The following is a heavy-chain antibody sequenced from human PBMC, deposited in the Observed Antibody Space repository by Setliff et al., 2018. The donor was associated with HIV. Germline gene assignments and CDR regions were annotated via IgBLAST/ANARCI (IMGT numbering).Heavy chain of an antibody. D-gene: IGHD3-3*01. CDR2: IKSKTDDGSI. Sequence: VGSLRLSCAGSGFTFSRAPMSWVRQAPGKGLEWVGRIKSKTDDGSIDYAVPVKGRFTISRDDSKNTLYLQMNGLQTEDTAVYYCRSQVGDNSFWSGIVTWGQGTLVTVS. V-gene: IGHV3-15*01. CDR3: RSQVGDNSFWSGIVT. CDR1: GFTFSRAP. J-gene: IGHJ4*02.